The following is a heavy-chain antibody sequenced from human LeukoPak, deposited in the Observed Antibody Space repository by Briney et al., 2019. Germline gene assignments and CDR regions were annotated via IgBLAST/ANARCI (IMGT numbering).Heavy chain of an antibody. CDR2: INHSGST. V-gene: IGHV4-34*01. CDR3: ARSDYGDYEGQYYFDY. D-gene: IGHD4-17*01. J-gene: IGHJ4*02. CDR1: GGSFSGYY. Sequence: SETLSLTCAVYGGSFSGYYWSWIRQPPGKGLEWIGEINHSGSTNYNPSLKSRVTISVDISKNQFSLKLSSVTAADTAVYYCARSDYGDYEGQYYFDYWDQGTLVTVSS.